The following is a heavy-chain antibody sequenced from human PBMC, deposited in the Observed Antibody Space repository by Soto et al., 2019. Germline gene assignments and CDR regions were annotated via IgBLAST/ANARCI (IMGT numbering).Heavy chain of an antibody. V-gene: IGHV3-30-3*01. D-gene: IGHD2-21*02. CDR3: ARAYCGGDCYPYYSYYGMDV. Sequence: GGSLRLSCAASGFTFSSYAMHWVRQAPGKGLEWVAVISYDGSNKYYADSVKGRFTISRDNSKNTLYLQMNSLRAEDTAVYYCARAYCGGDCYPYYSYYGMDVWGQGTAVTVPS. CDR2: ISYDGSNK. J-gene: IGHJ6*02. CDR1: GFTFSSYA.